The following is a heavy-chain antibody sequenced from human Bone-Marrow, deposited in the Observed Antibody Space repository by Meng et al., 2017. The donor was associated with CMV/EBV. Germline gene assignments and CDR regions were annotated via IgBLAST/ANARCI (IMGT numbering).Heavy chain of an antibody. D-gene: IGHD2-2*02. V-gene: IGHV3-11*04. CDR2: SGCSGSTI. CDR1: FTFRDYY. Sequence: FTFRDYYMSYIRQAPRKGPAWVSYSGCSGSTICYADYVKGRFTISRDNAKNSLYLQMHSLRAEDTAVYYCARQPYCSSASCYTWFDPWGQGTLVTVSS. CDR3: ARQPYCSSASCYTWFDP. J-gene: IGHJ5*02.